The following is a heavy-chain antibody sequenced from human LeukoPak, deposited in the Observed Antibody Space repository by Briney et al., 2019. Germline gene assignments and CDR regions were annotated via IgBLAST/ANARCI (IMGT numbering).Heavy chain of an antibody. CDR2: IYYSGNT. CDR1: GGSISSSNYY. CDR3: ARPKSRLSWFDP. J-gene: IGHJ5*02. Sequence: SETLSLTCTVSGGSISSSNYYWGWIRQPPGKGLEWIGSIYYSGNTYYNPSLKSRVTISVDTSKNQFSLKLRSVTAADTAVYYCARPKSRLSWFDPWGQGTLVTVSS. V-gene: IGHV4-39*01.